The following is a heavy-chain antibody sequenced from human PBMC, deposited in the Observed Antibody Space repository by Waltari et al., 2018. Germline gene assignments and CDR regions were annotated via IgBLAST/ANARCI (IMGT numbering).Heavy chain of an antibody. CDR1: GYTFINYE. D-gene: IGHD3-3*01. Sequence: QVQLVQSGAEVLRPGASVKVSCQASGYTFINYEINWVGQAAGQGLEWMGSVNPTSEATDYAQKFQGRITMTWDTSISTAYMELSNLRSDDTAVLYCARGRDVFANFDYNWFDPWGQGTLVTVSS. CDR2: VNPTSEAT. V-gene: IGHV1-8*02. CDR3: ARGRDVFANFDYNWFDP. J-gene: IGHJ5*02.